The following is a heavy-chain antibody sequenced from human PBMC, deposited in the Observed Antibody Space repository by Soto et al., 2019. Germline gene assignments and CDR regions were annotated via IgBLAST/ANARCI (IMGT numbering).Heavy chain of an antibody. CDR2: INPNSGGT. J-gene: IGHJ4*02. Sequence: ASVKVSCKASGYTFTGHYMHWVRQAPGQGLEWMGWINPNSGGTKYAQKFQGWVTMTRDTSISTAYMELTRLRSDDTAVYYCNRDYYGSGSYLNYWGQGTPVTVSS. CDR1: GYTFTGHY. V-gene: IGHV1-2*04. CDR3: NRDYYGSGSYLNY. D-gene: IGHD3-10*01.